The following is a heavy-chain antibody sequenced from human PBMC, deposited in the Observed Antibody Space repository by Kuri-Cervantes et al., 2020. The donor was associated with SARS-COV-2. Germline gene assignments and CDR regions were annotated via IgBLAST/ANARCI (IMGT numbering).Heavy chain of an antibody. J-gene: IGHJ6*02. V-gene: IGHV3-30-3*01. D-gene: IGHD2-15*01. CDR2: ISYDGSNK. CDR1: GFTFSSYA. CDR3: ASQYCSGGSCYSGYYYGMDV. Sequence: GGSLRFSCAASGFTFSSYAMHWVRQAPGKGLEWVAVISYDGSNKYYADSVKGRFTISRDNSKNTLYLQMNSLRAEDTAVYYCASQYCSGGSCYSGYYYGMDVWGQGTTVTVSS.